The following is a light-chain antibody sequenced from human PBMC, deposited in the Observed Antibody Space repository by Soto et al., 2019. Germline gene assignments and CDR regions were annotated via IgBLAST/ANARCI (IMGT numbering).Light chain of an antibody. V-gene: IGKV3D-20*02. Sequence: EKLMTPSPSTLSVSPGERAPLSCRASQSVSSSYLAWFQQKPGQAPRLLIYGASSRATGIPDRFSGSGSGTDFTLTISSLEPEDFVVYYCQQRSIWPITFGQGARLEIK. CDR2: GAS. CDR1: QSVSSSY. CDR3: QQRSIWPIT. J-gene: IGKJ5*01.